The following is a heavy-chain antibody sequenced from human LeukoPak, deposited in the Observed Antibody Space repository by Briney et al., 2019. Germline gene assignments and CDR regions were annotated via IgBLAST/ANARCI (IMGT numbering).Heavy chain of an antibody. CDR3: ARDRDPGGNGPGAFDI. CDR1: GGTFSSYA. Sequence: ASVKVSCKASGGTFSSYAISWVRQAPGQGLEWMGGIIPIFGTANYAQKFQGRVTITADESTSTAYMELSSLRSEDTAVYYCARDRDPGGNGPGAFDIWGQGTMVTVSS. CDR2: IIPIFGTA. D-gene: IGHD4-23*01. J-gene: IGHJ3*02. V-gene: IGHV1-69*13.